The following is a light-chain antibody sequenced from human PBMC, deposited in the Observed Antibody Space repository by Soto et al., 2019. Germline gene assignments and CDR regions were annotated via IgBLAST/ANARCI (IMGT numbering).Light chain of an antibody. V-gene: IGLV2-14*01. CDR2: EVQ. J-gene: IGLJ3*02. CDR3: SSYTTSTTWV. CDR1: NNDIVSYNY. Sequence: QSALTQPASVSGSPGQSSTISCTGTNNDIVSYNYVSWYQQHPGKAPRLLISEVQNRPSGVSHRFSGSKSANTASLTISGLQAEDEADYYCSSYTTSTTWVFGGGTKVTVL.